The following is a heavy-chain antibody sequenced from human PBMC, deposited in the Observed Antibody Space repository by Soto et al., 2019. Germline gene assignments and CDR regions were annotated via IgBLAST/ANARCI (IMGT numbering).Heavy chain of an antibody. Sequence: QVQLVQSGAEVKKPGASVKVSCKASGYTFTGYYMHWVRQAPGQGLEWMGWINPNSGGTNYAQKFQGRVTMTRDTSLSTAYMELSRLRSDDTAVYYCARGPFYYYDSSGYYPFDYWGQGTLVTVSS. CDR2: INPNSGGT. V-gene: IGHV1-2*02. J-gene: IGHJ4*02. CDR3: ARGPFYYYDSSGYYPFDY. CDR1: GYTFTGYY. D-gene: IGHD3-22*01.